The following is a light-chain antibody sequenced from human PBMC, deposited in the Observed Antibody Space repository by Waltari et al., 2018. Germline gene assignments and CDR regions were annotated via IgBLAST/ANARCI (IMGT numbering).Light chain of an antibody. CDR1: SNAIGNYDL. V-gene: IGLV2-23*01. J-gene: IGLJ1*01. Sequence: QSALTQPASVSGSPGQSITLSCTGTSNAIGNYDLVSWYQQRPGEAPKLLMYGATKRPSGVSNRFSGSKSGKTASLTISGLQTEDEADYYCFSFVAANSFVFGPGTKVTVL. CDR3: FSFVAANSFV. CDR2: GAT.